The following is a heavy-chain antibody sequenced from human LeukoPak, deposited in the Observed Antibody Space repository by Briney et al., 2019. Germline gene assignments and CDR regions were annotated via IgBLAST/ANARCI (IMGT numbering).Heavy chain of an antibody. CDR1: GGSIRSHY. CDR2: IYYTGST. CDR3: ARERWEGGSFVMGFDY. J-gene: IGHJ4*02. Sequence: SETLSLTCSVSGGSIRSHYWNWTRQPPGKGLEWLGRIYYTGSTYYNPSLKSRVTISVDTSKNQFSLRLSSVTAADTAVYYCARERWEGGSFVMGFDYWGQGALVTVSS. V-gene: IGHV4-59*11. D-gene: IGHD1-26*01.